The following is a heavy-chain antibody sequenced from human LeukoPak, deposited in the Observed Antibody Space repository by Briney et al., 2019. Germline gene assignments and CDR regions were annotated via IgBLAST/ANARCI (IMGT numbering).Heavy chain of an antibody. V-gene: IGHV1-18*01. CDR2: ISAHNGNT. D-gene: IGHD5-12*01. CDR1: GGTFSSYA. CDR3: ARDRGYSGYAEYYFDY. Sequence: GASVKVSCKASGGTFSSYAISWVRQAPGQGLEWMGWISAHNGNTKNAQKVQGRVTMTTDTSTRTAYMELRSLRSDDTAVYHCARDRGYSGYAEYYFDYWGQGTLVTVSS. J-gene: IGHJ4*02.